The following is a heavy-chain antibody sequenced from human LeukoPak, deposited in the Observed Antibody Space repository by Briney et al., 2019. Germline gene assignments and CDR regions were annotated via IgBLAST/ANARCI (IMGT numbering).Heavy chain of an antibody. D-gene: IGHD3-10*02. CDR2: IYSSGNT. CDR1: GGSISSFY. V-gene: IGHV4-4*09. J-gene: IGHJ4*02. Sequence: SVTLSLTCSVSGGSISSFYWNWIRQPPGKGLEWIGDIYSSGNTNYSPSLQSRVTISVDTSKNQFSLQLSSVTAADTAVYYCARVVRGGVFDHWGQGALVTVSS. CDR3: ARVVRGGVFDH.